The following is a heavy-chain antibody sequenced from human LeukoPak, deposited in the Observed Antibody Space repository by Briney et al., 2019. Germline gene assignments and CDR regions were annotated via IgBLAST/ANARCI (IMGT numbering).Heavy chain of an antibody. J-gene: IGHJ4*02. CDR2: ISSSSSYI. V-gene: IGHV3-21*01. Sequence: SLXLSCAASGFTFSSYSMNWVRQAPGKGLEWVSSISSSSSYIYYADSVKGRFTISRDNAKNSLYLQMNSLRAEDTAVYYCARDGAEEGSIAAAGTFDYWGQGTLVTVSS. CDR1: GFTFSSYS. CDR3: ARDGAEEGSIAAAGTFDY. D-gene: IGHD6-13*01.